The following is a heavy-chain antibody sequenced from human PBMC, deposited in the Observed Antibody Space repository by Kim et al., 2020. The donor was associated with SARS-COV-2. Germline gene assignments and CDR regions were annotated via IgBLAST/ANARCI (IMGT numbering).Heavy chain of an antibody. CDR1: GFTFTSSA. CDR3: AADGGGYYYYGMDV. D-gene: IGHD3-10*01. CDR2: IVVGSGNT. V-gene: IGHV1-58*01. Sequence: SVKVSCKASGFTFTSSAVQWVRQARGQRLEWIGWIVVGSGNTNYAQKFQERVTITRDMSTSTAYMELSILRSEDTAVYYCAADGGGYYYYGMDVWGQGTTVTVSS. J-gene: IGHJ6*02.